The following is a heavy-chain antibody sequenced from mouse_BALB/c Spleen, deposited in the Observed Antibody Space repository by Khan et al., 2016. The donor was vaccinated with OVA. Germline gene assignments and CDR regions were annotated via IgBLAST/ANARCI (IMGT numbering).Heavy chain of an antibody. CDR3: ASSTYRYAFAY. Sequence: EVQLQESGPSLVQPSQTLSLTCSVTGDSISSGYWSWIRKFPGNKLEYMGYMISSGYTYYNPSLKSRISITRHTSKNQDYLQVNSVTTEDTATYYCASSTYRYAFAYWGQGTLVTVSA. CDR1: GDSISSGY. D-gene: IGHD2-14*01. V-gene: IGHV3-8*02. CDR2: MISSGYT. J-gene: IGHJ3*01.